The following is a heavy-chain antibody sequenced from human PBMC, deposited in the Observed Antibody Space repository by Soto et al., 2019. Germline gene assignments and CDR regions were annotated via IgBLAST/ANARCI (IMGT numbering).Heavy chain of an antibody. Sequence: SETLSLTCTVSGGSVSSVSYYWSWIRQPPGKGLEWIGYIYYSGSTNYNPSLKSRVIISVDRSKNQFSLKVSSVTAADTAVYYCARETYGDYVGYCDPWGRGTLVTVSS. V-gene: IGHV4-61*01. D-gene: IGHD4-17*01. J-gene: IGHJ5*02. CDR3: ARETYGDYVGYCDP. CDR1: GGSVSSVSYY. CDR2: IYYSGST.